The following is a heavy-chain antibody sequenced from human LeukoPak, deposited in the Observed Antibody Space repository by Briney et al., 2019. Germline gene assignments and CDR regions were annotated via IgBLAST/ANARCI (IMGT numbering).Heavy chain of an antibody. CDR3: ARGYSYVFY. CDR2: ISSSGTTI. D-gene: IGHD5-18*01. Sequence: GGSLRLSCAASGFIFNTYSMNWVRQAPGKGLEWVSHISSSGTTIYYADSVKGRFTISRDNAKNSLFLQMNSLRAEDTAVYYCARGYSYVFYWGQGTLVSVSS. V-gene: IGHV3-48*04. J-gene: IGHJ4*02. CDR1: GFIFNTYS.